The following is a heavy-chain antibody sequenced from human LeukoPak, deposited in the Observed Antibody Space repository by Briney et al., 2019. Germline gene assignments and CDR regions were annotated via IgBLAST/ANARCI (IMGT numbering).Heavy chain of an antibody. V-gene: IGHV3-23*01. J-gene: IGHJ4*02. Sequence: GGSLRLSCAASGFTFSHYATSWVRQAPGKGLEWVSGIRGSGGNTYYADSVKGRFTISRDNSKNTLYLQMNSLRAEDTAVYYCAKDGYSSSWYYFDYWGQGTLGTVSS. CDR3: AKDGYSSSWYYFDY. CDR1: GFTFSHYA. D-gene: IGHD6-13*01. CDR2: IRGSGGNT.